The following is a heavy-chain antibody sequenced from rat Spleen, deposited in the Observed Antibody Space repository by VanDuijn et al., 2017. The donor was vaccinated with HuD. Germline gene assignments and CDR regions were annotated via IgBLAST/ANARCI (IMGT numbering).Heavy chain of an antibody. V-gene: IGHV3-3*01. CDR1: FYSITSSYR. CDR2: IDSTGST. Sequence: EVQLQESGPGLVNPPQSLSLTCSVTFYSITSSYRWSWVRKFPGNKLEWMGYIDSTGSTNYNPSLKSRISITRDTSKNPFFLQVNSVTTEDTATYYCGRDNNYKAYWGQGVMVTVSS. CDR3: GRDNNYKAY. D-gene: IGHD1-10*01. J-gene: IGHJ2*01.